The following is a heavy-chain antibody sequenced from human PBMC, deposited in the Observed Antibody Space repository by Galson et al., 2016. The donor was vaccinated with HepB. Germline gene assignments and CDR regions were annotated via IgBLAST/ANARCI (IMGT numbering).Heavy chain of an antibody. CDR1: GYSFSSYW. Sequence: QSGAEVKKPGESLKISCKGSGYSFSSYWIGWVRQMPGKGPEWMGIIYPGDSETRYSPSFQGQVTISADKSITTAYLQWRFLMASDTAIYYCARRGEGYSFFDYWGQGTLVTVSS. CDR2: IYPGDSET. J-gene: IGHJ4*02. V-gene: IGHV5-51*01. CDR3: ARRGEGYSFFDY. D-gene: IGHD5-18*01.